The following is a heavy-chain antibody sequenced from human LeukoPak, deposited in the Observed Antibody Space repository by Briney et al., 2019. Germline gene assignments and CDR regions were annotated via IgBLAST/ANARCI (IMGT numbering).Heavy chain of an antibody. V-gene: IGHV3-48*04. J-gene: IGHJ4*02. CDR1: GSTFSSYN. CDR2: ISSSSGTI. Sequence: HPGGSLRLSCAASGSTFSSYNMNWVRQAPGKGLEWVSYISSSSGTIFYADSVKGRFTISRDNAKNSLYLQMNSLRAEDTAVYYCARGAGRGSSWYHRFDYWGQGTLVTVSS. CDR3: ARGAGRGSSWYHRFDY. D-gene: IGHD6-13*01.